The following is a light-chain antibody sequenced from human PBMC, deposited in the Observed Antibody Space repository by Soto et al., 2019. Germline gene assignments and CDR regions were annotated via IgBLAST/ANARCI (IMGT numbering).Light chain of an antibody. Sequence: DIQMTQSPAAMSASVGDRVNITCRASQAISHYLAWFHQRPGKVPKRLIYGASTLESGVPSRFSGSGSGTDFTLTISSLQPEDFGTYYCLQHNTYPLSFGGGTKVE. J-gene: IGKJ4*01. CDR3: LQHNTYPLS. CDR2: GAS. CDR1: QAISHY. V-gene: IGKV1-17*03.